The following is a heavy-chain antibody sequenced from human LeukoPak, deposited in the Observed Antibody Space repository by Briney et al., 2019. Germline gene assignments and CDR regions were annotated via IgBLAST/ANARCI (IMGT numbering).Heavy chain of an antibody. V-gene: IGHV1-18*01. CDR1: GYTFTTYG. CDR3: AREGLGELTLDY. Sequence: ASVKVSCKASGYTFTTYGISWVRQAPGQGLEWMGWISTSNGDTKYAQKLQGRVTMTTDTSTSTAYMELRNLRSDDTAEYYCAREGLGELTLDYWGQGTLVTVSS. D-gene: IGHD3-16*01. CDR2: ISTSNGDT. J-gene: IGHJ4*02.